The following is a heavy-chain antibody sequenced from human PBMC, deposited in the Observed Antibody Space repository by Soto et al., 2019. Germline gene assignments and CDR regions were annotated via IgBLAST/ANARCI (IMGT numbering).Heavy chain of an antibody. V-gene: IGHV4-30-4*01. CDR3: ARVRGDYDFWSGSDNWFDP. CDR2: IYYSGST. CDR1: GGSISSGDYY. Sequence: SETLSLTCTVSGGSISSGDYYWSWIRQPPGKGLEWIGYIYYSGSTYYNPSLKSRVTISVDTSKNQFSLKLSSVTAADTAVYYCARVRGDYDFWSGSDNWFDPWGQGTLVTVSS. J-gene: IGHJ5*02. D-gene: IGHD3-3*01.